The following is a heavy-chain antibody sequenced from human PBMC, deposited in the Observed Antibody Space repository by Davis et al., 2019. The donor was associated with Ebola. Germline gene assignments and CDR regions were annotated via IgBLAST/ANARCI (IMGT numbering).Heavy chain of an antibody. D-gene: IGHD6-19*01. CDR2: ISGSGGTT. V-gene: IGHV3-23*01. CDR3: ARDIGYSNGWPDYYYYGMDV. CDR1: GGSISSGDYY. Sequence: PSETLSLTCTVSGGSISSGDYYWSWIRQPPGKGLEWVSAISGSGGTTYYVDSVKGRFTVSRDNSRNTLNLQMNSLRAEDTAVYYCARDIGYSNGWPDYYYYGMDVWGQGTTVTVSS. J-gene: IGHJ6*02.